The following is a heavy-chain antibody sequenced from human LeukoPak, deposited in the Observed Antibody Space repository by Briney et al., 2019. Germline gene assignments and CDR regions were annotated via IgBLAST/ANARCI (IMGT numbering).Heavy chain of an antibody. D-gene: IGHD3-22*01. CDR1: GGSISSYY. CDR2: IYTSGST. CDR3: ARVYRRGTRLPYYYDSSGPGGNAFDI. J-gene: IGHJ3*02. V-gene: IGHV4-4*07. Sequence: SETLSLTCTVSGGSISSYYWSRIRQPAGKGLEWIGRIYTSGSTNYNPSLKSRVTMSVDTSKNQFSLKLSSVTAADTAVYYCARVYRRGTRLPYYYDSSGPGGNAFDIWGQGTMVTVSS.